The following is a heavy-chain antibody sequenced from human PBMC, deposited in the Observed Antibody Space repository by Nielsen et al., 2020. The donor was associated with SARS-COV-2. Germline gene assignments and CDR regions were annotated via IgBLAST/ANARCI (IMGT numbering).Heavy chain of an antibody. J-gene: IGHJ3*02. CDR1: GFTFSSYA. Sequence: GESLKISCAASGFTFSSYAMSWVRQAPGKGLEWVSAISGSGGSTYYADSVKGRFTISRDNSKNTLYLQMNSLRAEDTAVYYGAKRGGYMGSSWRDAFDIWGQGTMVTVSS. D-gene: IGHD6-13*01. V-gene: IGHV3-23*01. CDR3: AKRGGYMGSSWRDAFDI. CDR2: ISGSGGST.